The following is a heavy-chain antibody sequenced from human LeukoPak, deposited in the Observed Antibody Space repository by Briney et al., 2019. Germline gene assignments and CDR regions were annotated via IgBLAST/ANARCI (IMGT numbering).Heavy chain of an antibody. CDR3: ARVGLAVAGTGYFQH. J-gene: IGHJ1*01. CDR1: GGTFSSYA. V-gene: IGHV1-69*13. D-gene: IGHD6-19*01. Sequence: ASVKVSCKASGGTFSSYAISWVRQAPGQGLEWMGGIIPIFGTASYAQKFQGRVTITADESTSTAYMELSSLRSEDTAVYYCARVGLAVAGTGYFQHWGQGTLVTVSS. CDR2: IIPIFGTA.